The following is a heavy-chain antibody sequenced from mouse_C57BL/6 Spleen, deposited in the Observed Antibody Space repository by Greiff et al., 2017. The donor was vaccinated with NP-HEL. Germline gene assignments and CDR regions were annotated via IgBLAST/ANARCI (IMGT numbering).Heavy chain of an antibody. CDR1: GYAFSSSW. CDR3: AREGIYYDYLFAY. Sequence: VKLQESGPELVKPGASVKISCKASGYAFSSSWMNWVKQRPGKGLEWIGRIYPGDGDTNYNGKFKGKATLTADKSSSTAYMQLSSLTSEDSAVYFCAREGIYYDYLFAYWGQGTLVTVSA. CDR2: IYPGDGDT. D-gene: IGHD2-4*01. V-gene: IGHV1-82*01. J-gene: IGHJ3*01.